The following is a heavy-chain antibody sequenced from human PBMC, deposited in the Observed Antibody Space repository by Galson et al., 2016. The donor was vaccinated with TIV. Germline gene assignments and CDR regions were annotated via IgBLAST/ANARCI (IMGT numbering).Heavy chain of an antibody. J-gene: IGHJ5*02. CDR3: ARGGQVQRFDP. D-gene: IGHD3-10*01. V-gene: IGHV1-69*06. CDR1: GGIFSNYG. CDR2: TIPIFGTA. Sequence: SVKVSCKASGGIFSNYGINWVRQAPGQGLEWMGGTIPIFGTAIYAQKFQGRVTITADRSTTTVYMELSSLRSEDTAVYYCARGGQVQRFDPWGQGTLVTVSS.